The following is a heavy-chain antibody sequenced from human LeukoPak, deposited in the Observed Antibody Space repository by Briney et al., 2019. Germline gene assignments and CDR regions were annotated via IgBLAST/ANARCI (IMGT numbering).Heavy chain of an antibody. CDR1: GFTFSSYG. Sequence: GGSLRLSCAASGFTFSSYGMSWVRQAPGKGLEWVSAISGSGGSTYYADSVKGRFTISRDNSKNTLYLQMNSLRAEDTAVYYCAKGAGGGWSPYYYYYMDVWGKGTTVTISS. CDR2: ISGSGGST. J-gene: IGHJ6*03. CDR3: AKGAGGGWSPYYYYYMDV. D-gene: IGHD6-19*01. V-gene: IGHV3-23*01.